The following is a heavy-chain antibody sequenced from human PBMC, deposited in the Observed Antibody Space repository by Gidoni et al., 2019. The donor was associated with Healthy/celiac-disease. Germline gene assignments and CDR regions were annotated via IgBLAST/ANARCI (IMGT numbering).Heavy chain of an antibody. CDR3: ATPYCSSTSCRRGAFDI. CDR2: ISGSGGST. V-gene: IGHV3-23*01. J-gene: IGHJ3*02. Sequence: EVQLLESGGGLVQPGGSLRLSCAASGFTFSSYAMSWVRQAPGKGLEWVSAISGSGGSTSYADSVKGRFTISRDNSKNTLYLQMNSLRAEDTAVYYCATPYCSSTSCRRGAFDIWGQGTMVTVSS. D-gene: IGHD2-2*01. CDR1: GFTFSSYA.